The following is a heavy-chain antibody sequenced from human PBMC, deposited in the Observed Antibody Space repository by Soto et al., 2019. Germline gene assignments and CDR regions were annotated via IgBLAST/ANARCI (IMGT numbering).Heavy chain of an antibody. V-gene: IGHV2-5*02. CDR3: VQSRCGGDCLQIYSSHSSYGLDV. J-gene: IGHJ6*02. CDR1: GLSLRTTGVG. Sequence: QITLKESGPTLVKPTQTLTLTCTFSGLSLRTTGVGVGWVRQPPGKALEWLALLYWDDDKRYSPSLKSRLTTTKDTTEKQGFLTMTNMDTVDTATYYCVQSRCGGDCLQIYSSHSSYGLDVLGQGTTVTVSS. CDR2: LYWDDDK. D-gene: IGHD2-21*02.